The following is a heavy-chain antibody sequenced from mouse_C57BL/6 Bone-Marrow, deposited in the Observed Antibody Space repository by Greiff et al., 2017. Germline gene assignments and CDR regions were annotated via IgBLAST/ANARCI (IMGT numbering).Heavy chain of an antibody. Sequence: EVMLVEFGGGLVQPGGSMKLSCVASGFTFSNYWMNWVRQTPEKGLEWVAQIRLKSDNYATHYAESVKGRFTISRDDSKSSVYLQMNNLMAEDTGIYYCTEDYYDYGGFAYWGQGTLVTVSA. D-gene: IGHD2-4*01. CDR2: IRLKSDNYAT. V-gene: IGHV6-3*01. J-gene: IGHJ3*01. CDR1: GFTFSNYW. CDR3: TEDYYDYGGFAY.